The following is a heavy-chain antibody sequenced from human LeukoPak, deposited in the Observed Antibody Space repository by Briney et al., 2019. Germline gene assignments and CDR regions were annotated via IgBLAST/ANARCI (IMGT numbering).Heavy chain of an antibody. V-gene: IGHV4-59*01. CDR3: ARDCSSTSCYRDAFDI. J-gene: IGHJ3*02. D-gene: IGHD2-2*01. CDR2: IYYSGST. Sequence: PSETLSLTCTVSGGSISSYYWSWIRQPPGKGLEWIGYIYYSGSTNYNPSLKSRVTISVDTSKSQFSLKLSSVTAADTAVYYCARDCSSTSCYRDAFDIWGQGTMVTVSS. CDR1: GGSISSYY.